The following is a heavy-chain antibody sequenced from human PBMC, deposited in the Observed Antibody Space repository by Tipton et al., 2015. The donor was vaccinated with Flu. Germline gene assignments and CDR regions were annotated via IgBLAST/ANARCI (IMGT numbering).Heavy chain of an antibody. Sequence: SLRLSCAASGFTFSSYSMNWVRQAPGKGLEWVSSISSSSSYIYYADSVKGRFTISRDNAKNSLYLQMNSLRAEDTAVYYCARGGVGSYSSDYWGQGTLVTVSS. CDR3: ARGGVGSYSSDY. D-gene: IGHD1-26*01. CDR1: GFTFSSYS. V-gene: IGHV3-21*01. CDR2: ISSSSSYI. J-gene: IGHJ4*02.